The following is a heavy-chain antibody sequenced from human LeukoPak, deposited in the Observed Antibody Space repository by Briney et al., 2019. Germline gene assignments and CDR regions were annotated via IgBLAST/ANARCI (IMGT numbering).Heavy chain of an antibody. Sequence: SETPSLTCAVYGGSFSGYYWSWIRQPPGKGLEWIGEINHSGSTNYNPSLKSRVTISVDTSKNQFSLKLSSVTAADTAVYYCARDYIVVVPAVLTRPIYYYYGMDVWGQGTTVTVSS. V-gene: IGHV4-34*01. CDR1: GGSFSGYY. J-gene: IGHJ6*02. D-gene: IGHD2-2*01. CDR2: INHSGST. CDR3: ARDYIVVVPAVLTRPIYYYYGMDV.